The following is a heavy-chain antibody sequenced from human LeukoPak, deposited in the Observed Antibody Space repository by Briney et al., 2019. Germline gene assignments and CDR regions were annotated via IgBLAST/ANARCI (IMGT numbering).Heavy chain of an antibody. J-gene: IGHJ4*02. CDR1: GFTFSSYW. CDR3: ARKIVVVPAAGPEIDY. Sequence: GGSLRLSCAASGFTFSSYWMSWVRQAPGKGLEWVANIKQDGSEKYYVDSVKGRFTISRDNAKNSLYLQMNSLRAEDTAVYYRARKIVVVPAAGPEIDYWGQGTLVTVSS. CDR2: IKQDGSEK. V-gene: IGHV3-7*01. D-gene: IGHD2-2*01.